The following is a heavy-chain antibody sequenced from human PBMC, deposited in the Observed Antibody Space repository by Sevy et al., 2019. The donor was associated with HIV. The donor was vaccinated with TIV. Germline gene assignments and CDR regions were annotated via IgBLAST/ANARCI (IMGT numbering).Heavy chain of an antibody. CDR2: ISWNSAFI. CDR3: VKDGGSGSGPSAEYFHH. J-gene: IGHJ1*01. CDR1: GFSFDDYA. V-gene: IGHV3-9*01. D-gene: IGHD6-19*01. Sequence: GGSLRLSCAVYGFSFDDYAMHWVRQVPGKGLEWVAGISWNSAFIGYADSVKGRYTNSRDNAKNSLYLQINSLIPEDTALYYCVKDGGSGSGPSAEYFHHWGQGTLVTVSS.